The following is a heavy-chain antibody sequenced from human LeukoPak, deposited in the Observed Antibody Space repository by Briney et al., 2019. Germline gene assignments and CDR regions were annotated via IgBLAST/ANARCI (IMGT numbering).Heavy chain of an antibody. CDR1: GFTVSSNY. Sequence: GGSLRLSCAASGFTVSSNYMSWVRQAPGKGLEWVSVIYSGGSTYYADSVKGRFTISRDNSKNTLYLQMNSLRAEDTAVYYCARVEWDYWFDPRGQGTLVTVSS. CDR3: ARVEWDYWFDP. CDR2: IYSGGST. V-gene: IGHV3-66*01. D-gene: IGHD1-26*01. J-gene: IGHJ5*02.